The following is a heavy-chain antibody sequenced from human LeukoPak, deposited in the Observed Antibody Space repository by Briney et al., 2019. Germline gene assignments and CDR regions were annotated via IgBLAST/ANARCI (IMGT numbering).Heavy chain of an antibody. D-gene: IGHD3-3*01. J-gene: IGHJ4*02. CDR3: ARSLSYDFWSGYYNY. V-gene: IGHV5-51*01. Sequence: GESLKISCKGSGYSFTSYWIGWVRQMPGKGLEWMGIIYPGDSDTRYSPSFQGQVTISADKSISTAYLQWSSLKAWDTSMYYCARSLSYDFWSGYYNYWGQGTLVTVSS. CDR1: GYSFTSYW. CDR2: IYPGDSDT.